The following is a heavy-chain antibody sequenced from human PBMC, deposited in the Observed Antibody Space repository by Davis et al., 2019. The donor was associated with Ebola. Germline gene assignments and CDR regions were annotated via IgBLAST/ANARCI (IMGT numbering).Heavy chain of an antibody. CDR3: AKASIAVAGSYFDY. V-gene: IGHV3-23*01. J-gene: IGHJ4*02. D-gene: IGHD6-19*01. CDR2: ISNSGGST. Sequence: GESLKISCAASGFTFSSYAMSWLRQAPGKGLEWVSTISNSGGSTYYADPVKGRFTITRDNSENTLYLQMNSLRAEDAAVYYCAKASIAVAGSYFDYWGQGTLVTVSS. CDR1: GFTFSSYA.